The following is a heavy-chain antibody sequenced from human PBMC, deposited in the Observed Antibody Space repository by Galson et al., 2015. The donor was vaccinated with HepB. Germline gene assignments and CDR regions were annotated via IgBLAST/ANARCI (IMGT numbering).Heavy chain of an antibody. CDR2: FSWAAVST. Sequence: SLRLSCAASGFTFDDHTMQWVRQVPGKGLEWVSLFSWAAVSTYYAGSVKGRSTISRDNNKNSLYLQMNSLRTEDTAFYYCTKGSQSSGWYASDYWGQGTLVIVSS. V-gene: IGHV3-43*01. CDR3: TKGSQSSGWYASDY. CDR1: GFTFDDHT. D-gene: IGHD6-19*01. J-gene: IGHJ4*02.